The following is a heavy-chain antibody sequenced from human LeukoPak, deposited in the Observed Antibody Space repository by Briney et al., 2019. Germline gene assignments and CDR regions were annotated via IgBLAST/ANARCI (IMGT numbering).Heavy chain of an antibody. CDR3: AKHSGWYDEHYYYGMDV. J-gene: IGHJ6*02. CDR2: ISRDSGIK. D-gene: IGHD6-19*01. V-gene: IGHV3-48*04. CDR1: GFIISGDS. Sequence: PGGSLRLSCAASGFIISGDSMNWVRQAPGKGLEWIAYISRDSGIKYYADSVRGRFTISRDNAKNSLYLQMHSLRAEDTAVYYCAKHSGWYDEHYYYGMDVWGQGTTVTVSS.